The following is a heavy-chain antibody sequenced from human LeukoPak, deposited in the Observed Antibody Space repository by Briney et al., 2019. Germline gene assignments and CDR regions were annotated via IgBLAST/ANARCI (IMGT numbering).Heavy chain of an antibody. CDR2: INHSGST. Sequence: SETLSLTCAVYGGSFSGYYWSWIRQPPGKGLEWIGEINHSGSTNYNPSLKSRVTISVDTSKNQFSLKLSSVTAADTAVYYCARVRGYSSSIKYYFDYWGQGTLVIVSS. CDR3: ARVRGYSSSIKYYFDY. V-gene: IGHV4-34*01. J-gene: IGHJ4*02. CDR1: GGSFSGYY. D-gene: IGHD6-13*01.